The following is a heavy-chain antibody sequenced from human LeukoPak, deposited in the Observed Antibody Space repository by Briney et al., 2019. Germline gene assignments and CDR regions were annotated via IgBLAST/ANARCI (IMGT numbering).Heavy chain of an antibody. CDR3: AKSSGSWYFYYFDY. J-gene: IGHJ4*02. V-gene: IGHV3-30*04. CDR1: GFTFSSYA. Sequence: GGSLRLSCAASGFTFSSYAMHWVRQAPGKGLEWVAVISYDGSNKYYADSVKGRFTISRDNSKNTLYLQMNSLRAEDTAVYYCAKSSGSWYFYYFDYWGQGTLVTVSS. CDR2: ISYDGSNK. D-gene: IGHD6-13*01.